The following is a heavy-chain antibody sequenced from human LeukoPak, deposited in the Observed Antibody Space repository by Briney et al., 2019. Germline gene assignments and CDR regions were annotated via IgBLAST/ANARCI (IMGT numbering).Heavy chain of an antibody. V-gene: IGHV4-30-4*08. CDR3: ARYYGDGAVVFDY. D-gene: IGHD4-17*01. Sequence: SXXLSLTCTVSGGSISSGDYYWRWIRQPPGKGLEWIGYIYYSGSTYYNPSLKSRVTISVDTSKNQFSLKLSSVTAADTAVYCCARYYGDGAVVFDYWGQGTLVTVSS. J-gene: IGHJ4*02. CDR2: IYYSGST. CDR1: GGSISSGDYY.